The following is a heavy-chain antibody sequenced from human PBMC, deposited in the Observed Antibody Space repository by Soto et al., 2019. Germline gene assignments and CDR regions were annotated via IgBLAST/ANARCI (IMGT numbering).Heavy chain of an antibody. CDR1: GYTFTSYD. Sequence: QVQLVQSGAEVKKPGASVKVSCKASGYTFTSYDINWVRQATGQGLEWMGWMNPNSGNTGYAQKFQDRVTMTRNTSISTAYMELSSLRSEDTAVYYCARGLYYYGSGTHDAFDIWGQGTMVTVSS. CDR3: ARGLYYYGSGTHDAFDI. D-gene: IGHD3-10*01. CDR2: MNPNSGNT. V-gene: IGHV1-8*01. J-gene: IGHJ3*02.